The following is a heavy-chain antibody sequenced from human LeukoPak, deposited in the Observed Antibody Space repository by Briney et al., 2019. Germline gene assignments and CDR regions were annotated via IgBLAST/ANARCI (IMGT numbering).Heavy chain of an antibody. CDR3: TTEERAVAGIWYYYYYMDV. D-gene: IGHD6-19*01. CDR2: IKSKTDGGTT. V-gene: IGHV3-15*01. Sequence: GGSLRLSCAASGFTFSNAWMSWVRQAPGKGLEWVGRIKSKTDGGTTDYAAPVKGRFTISRDDSKNTPYLQMNSLKTEDTAVYYCTTEERAVAGIWYYYYYMDVWGKGTTVTVSS. CDR1: GFTFSNAW. J-gene: IGHJ6*03.